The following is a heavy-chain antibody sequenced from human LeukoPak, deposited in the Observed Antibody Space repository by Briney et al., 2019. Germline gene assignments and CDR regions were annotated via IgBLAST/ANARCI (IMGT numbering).Heavy chain of an antibody. V-gene: IGHV3-23*01. CDR1: GFTFSSYA. Sequence: GGSLRLSCAASGFTFSSYAMSWVRQAPGKGLEWVSAISGSGGSTYYADSVKGRFTISRDNSKNTLYLQMNSLKIEDTAVYYCTTESQYTYGYGYDHYYMDVWGKGTTVTVSS. CDR2: ISGSGGST. CDR3: TTESQYTYGYGYDHYYMDV. D-gene: IGHD5-18*01. J-gene: IGHJ6*03.